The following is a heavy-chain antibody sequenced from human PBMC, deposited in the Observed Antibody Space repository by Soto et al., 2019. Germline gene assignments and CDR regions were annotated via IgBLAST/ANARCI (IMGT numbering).Heavy chain of an antibody. V-gene: IGHV4-30-4*01. Sequence: SETLSLTCTVSGGSISSGYYYWSWIRQPPGKGLEWIGYIYYSGSTYYNPSLKSRVTISVDTSKNQFSLKLSSVTAADTAVYYCARDQGEPGAQYYYYGMDVWGQVTTVTVYS. CDR2: IYYSGST. CDR3: ARDQGEPGAQYYYYGMDV. CDR1: GGSISSGYYY. J-gene: IGHJ6*02.